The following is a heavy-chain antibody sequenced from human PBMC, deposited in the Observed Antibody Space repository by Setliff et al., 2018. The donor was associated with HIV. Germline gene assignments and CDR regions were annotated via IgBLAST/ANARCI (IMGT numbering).Heavy chain of an antibody. Sequence: PEETLSLTCTVSGGSVSSPGYYWGWIRQPPGKGLEWIGSVYNSGITFKNPSLKSRVNISVDRSGNQFSLRLTSVTAADTAVYYCATCRHRPSNWFDPWGQGTVVTVSS. CDR2: VYNSGIT. V-gene: IGHV4-39*07. CDR1: GGSVSSPGYY. CDR3: ATCRHRPSNWFDP. J-gene: IGHJ5*02.